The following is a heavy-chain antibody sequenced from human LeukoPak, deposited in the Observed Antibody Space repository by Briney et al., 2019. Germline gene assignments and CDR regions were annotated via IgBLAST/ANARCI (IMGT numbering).Heavy chain of an antibody. D-gene: IGHD4-17*01. V-gene: IGHV4-34*01. CDR2: INHSGST. CDR3: ARAYSDHDY. Sequence: SETLSLTCAVYGGSFSGYYWSWIRQPPGKGLEWIGEINHSGSTNYNPSLKSRVTISVDTSKNQFSLKLSSVTAADTAVYYCARAYSDHDYWGQGTPVTVSS. J-gene: IGHJ4*02. CDR1: GGSFSGYY.